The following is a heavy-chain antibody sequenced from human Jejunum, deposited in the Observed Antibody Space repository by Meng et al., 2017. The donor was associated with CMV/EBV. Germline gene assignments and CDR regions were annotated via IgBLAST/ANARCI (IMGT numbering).Heavy chain of an antibody. CDR1: GYTFTDYH. J-gene: IGHJ4*02. V-gene: IGHV1-2*02. D-gene: IGHD2-21*01. Sequence: SVTVSCKASGYTFTDYHMHWVRQAPGQGPEWMGWINPDSGDTNYAHKFQGRVTMARDTSITTAYMELSGLRSDDTAIYYCARSYLGYWGQGTLVTVSS. CDR2: INPDSGDT. CDR3: ARSYLGY.